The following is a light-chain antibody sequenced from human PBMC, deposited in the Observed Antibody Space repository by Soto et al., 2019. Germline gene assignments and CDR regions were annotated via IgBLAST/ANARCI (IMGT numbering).Light chain of an antibody. CDR2: AAS. CDR3: LQHNSYPLN. J-gene: IGKJ4*01. CDR1: QGISNY. V-gene: IGKV1-17*03. Sequence: DIQMTQSPSAMSSSVGDRVTITCRASQGISNYLVWFQQKQGKVPKRLIYAASSLQSGVPSRFSGSGSGTEFPLTISRLQPEEFATYYCLQHNSYPLNFVGGTKVEIK.